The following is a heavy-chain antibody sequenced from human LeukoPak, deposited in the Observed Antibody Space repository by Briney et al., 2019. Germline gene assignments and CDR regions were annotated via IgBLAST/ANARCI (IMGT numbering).Heavy chain of an antibody. V-gene: IGHV1-24*01. J-gene: IGHJ3*02. CDR1: GYTLTELS. CDR3: ATAVYGDYYAFDI. D-gene: IGHD4-17*01. Sequence: GASVKVSCKVSGYTLTELSMHWVRQAPRKGLEWMGGFDPEDGETIYAQKFQGRVTMTEDTSTDTAYMELSSLRSEDTAVYYCATAVYGDYYAFDIWGQGTMVTVSS. CDR2: FDPEDGET.